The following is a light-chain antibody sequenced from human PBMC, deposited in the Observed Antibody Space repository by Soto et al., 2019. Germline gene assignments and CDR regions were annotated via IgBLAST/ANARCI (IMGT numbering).Light chain of an antibody. Sequence: DIQMTQSPSSLSASVGDRVTITCQASQDVSHYLNWYQQKPGKAPKLLIYDASNLETGVPSRFSGSGSGSDFTFTISSLQPEDFASYYCQQYDNLPITFGQGTRLDIK. CDR3: QQYDNLPIT. V-gene: IGKV1-33*01. CDR2: DAS. J-gene: IGKJ5*01. CDR1: QDVSHY.